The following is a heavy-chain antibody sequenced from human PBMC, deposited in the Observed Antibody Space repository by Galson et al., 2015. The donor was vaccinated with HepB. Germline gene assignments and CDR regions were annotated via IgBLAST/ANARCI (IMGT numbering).Heavy chain of an antibody. CDR3: ATETAAGTIDY. CDR1: GYTFTSYY. J-gene: IGHJ4*02. Sequence: SVKVSCKASGYTFTSYYMHWVRQAPGQGLEWMGIINPSGGSTSYAQKFQGRVTMTRDTSTSTVYMELSSLRSEDTAVYYCATETAAGTIDYWGQGTLVTASS. D-gene: IGHD6-13*01. CDR2: INPSGGST. V-gene: IGHV1-46*03.